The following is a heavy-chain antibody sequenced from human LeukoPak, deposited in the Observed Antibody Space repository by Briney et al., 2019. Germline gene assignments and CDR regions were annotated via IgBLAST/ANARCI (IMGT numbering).Heavy chain of an antibody. D-gene: IGHD4-23*01. CDR3: ARVAVAQYYFDY. Sequence: ASVKVSCKASGYTFTNCGINWVRQAPGQGLEWMGWISAYNGNTNYAQKFQGRVTMTTDTSTSTAYVELRSLTSDDTAVYYCARVAVAQYYFDYWGQGTLVTVSS. CDR2: ISAYNGNT. J-gene: IGHJ4*02. V-gene: IGHV1-18*01. CDR1: GYTFTNCG.